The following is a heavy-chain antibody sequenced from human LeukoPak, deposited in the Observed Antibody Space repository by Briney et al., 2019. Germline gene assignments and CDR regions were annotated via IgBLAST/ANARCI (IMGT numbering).Heavy chain of an antibody. CDR2: IKQDGSEK. CDR3: ARESLPYYDFWSGYRGGWFDP. V-gene: IGHV3-7*01. CDR1: GFTFSSYW. J-gene: IGHJ5*02. D-gene: IGHD3-3*01. Sequence: GGSLRLSCAASGFTFSSYWMSWVRQAPEKGLEWVANIKQDGSEKYYVDSVKGRFTISRDNAKNSLYLQMNSLRAEDTAVYYCARESLPYYDFWSGYRGGWFDPWGQGTLVTVSS.